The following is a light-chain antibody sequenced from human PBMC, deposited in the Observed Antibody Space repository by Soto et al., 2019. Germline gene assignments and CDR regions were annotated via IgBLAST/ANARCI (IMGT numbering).Light chain of an antibody. V-gene: IGKV1-39*01. J-gene: IGKJ5*01. Sequence: DIQMTQSPSSLSASVGDRVTITCRASESIARHLNWYQQRPGKAPKLLIYAASTLHNGVPSRFRGGGSGTDFTLTISNLQPEDFETYFCQQTYSTLSITFGQGTRLEIK. CDR2: AAS. CDR3: QQTYSTLSIT. CDR1: ESIARH.